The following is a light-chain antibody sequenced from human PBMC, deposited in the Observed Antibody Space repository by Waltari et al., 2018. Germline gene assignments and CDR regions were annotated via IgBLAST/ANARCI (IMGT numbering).Light chain of an antibody. Sequence: QSVLPQPPSVSAAPGQKVTISCSGISSNIGNNYLSWYQHLPGRAPKLLIYDNDKRYSGIPDRFSGSKSSTSATLGITGLQTGDEADYYCVAWDNSLSAVLFGGGTKLTVL. CDR3: VAWDNSLSAVL. V-gene: IGLV1-51*01. J-gene: IGLJ2*01. CDR1: SSNIGNNY. CDR2: DND.